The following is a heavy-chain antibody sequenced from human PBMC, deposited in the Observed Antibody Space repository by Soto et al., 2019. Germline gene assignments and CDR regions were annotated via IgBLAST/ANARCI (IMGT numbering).Heavy chain of an antibody. Sequence: EVQLLQSGGGLVQPGGSLTLSCAASGFTFSDYNMSWVRQAPGAALESISAIRADYKTYYTDSVRGRFTISRDNSKNTIYLEMNSLRAEDTAVYYCARRTSGYFAYWGQGALVTVSS. CDR2: IRADYKT. CDR1: GFTFSDYN. D-gene: IGHD6-19*01. J-gene: IGHJ4*02. V-gene: IGHV3-23*01. CDR3: ARRTSGYFAY.